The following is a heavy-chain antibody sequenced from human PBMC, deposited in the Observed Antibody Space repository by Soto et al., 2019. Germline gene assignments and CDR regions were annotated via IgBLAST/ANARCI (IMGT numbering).Heavy chain of an antibody. D-gene: IGHD5-18*01. CDR2: ISSSSSTI. CDR1: GFTFSSYS. V-gene: IGHV3-48*01. CDR3: AREGSYGYNYYYYYMDV. J-gene: IGHJ6*03. Sequence: GGSLRLSCAASGFTFSSYSMNWVRQAPGKGLEWVSYISSSSSTIYYADSVKGRFTISRDNAKNSLYLQMNSLRAEDTAVYYCAREGSYGYNYYYYYMDVWGKGTTVTVSS.